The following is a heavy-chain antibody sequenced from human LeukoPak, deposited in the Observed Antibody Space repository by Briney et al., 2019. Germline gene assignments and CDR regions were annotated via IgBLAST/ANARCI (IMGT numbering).Heavy chain of an antibody. J-gene: IGHJ4*02. CDR3: ASGRYSYYFDY. CDR1: GFIFSTYS. CDR2: ISSSSSYI. V-gene: IGHV3-21*04. D-gene: IGHD6-19*01. Sequence: GGSLRLSCAASGFIFSTYSMNWVRQAPGKGLEWVSSISSSSSYIYYADSVKGRFTISRDNAKNTLYLQMNSLRAEDTAVYYCASGRYSYYFDYWGQGTLVTVSS.